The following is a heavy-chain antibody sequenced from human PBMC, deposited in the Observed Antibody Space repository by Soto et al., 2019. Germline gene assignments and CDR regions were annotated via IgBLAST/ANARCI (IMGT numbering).Heavy chain of an antibody. J-gene: IGHJ6*02. Sequence: QVQLVESGGGVVQPGRSLRLSCAGSGFTLSDFAMHWVRQAPGKGLEWVALISNDGGYQHYGDSVRGRFTISRDNSKHMLHLQMTSLRVEDTAVYYCARAMPGMDVWGQGTTVTVSS. CDR1: GFTLSDFA. D-gene: IGHD2-2*01. CDR3: ARAMPGMDV. CDR2: ISNDGGYQ. V-gene: IGHV3-30-3*01.